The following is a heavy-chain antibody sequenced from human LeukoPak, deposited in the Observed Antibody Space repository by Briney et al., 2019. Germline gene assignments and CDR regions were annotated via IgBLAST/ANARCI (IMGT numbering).Heavy chain of an antibody. Sequence: SETLSLTCTVSGGSISSYYWSWFRQPPGKGLEWIGYIYYSGSTNYNPSLKSRVTISVDTSKNQFSLKLSSVTAADTAVYYCASDYDSSGYYYHWGQGTLVTVSS. D-gene: IGHD3-22*01. CDR1: GGSISSYY. CDR2: IYYSGST. V-gene: IGHV4-59*01. CDR3: ASDYDSSGYYYH. J-gene: IGHJ5*02.